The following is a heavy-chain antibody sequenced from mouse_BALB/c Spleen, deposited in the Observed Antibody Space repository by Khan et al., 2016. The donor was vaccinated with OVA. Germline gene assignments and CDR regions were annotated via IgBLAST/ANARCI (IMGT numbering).Heavy chain of an antibody. J-gene: IGHJ3*01. Sequence: VQLKQSGAELVKPGASVKLSCTASGFNIKDTYMHWVKQRPEQGLEWIGRIDPANGYTKYDPKFQGKAIITADTSSNTAYLQLSSLTSEDTAVYYCARDYWDVFAYWGQGTLVTVSA. V-gene: IGHV14-3*02. D-gene: IGHD4-1*01. CDR3: ARDYWDVFAY. CDR1: GFNIKDTY. CDR2: IDPANGYT.